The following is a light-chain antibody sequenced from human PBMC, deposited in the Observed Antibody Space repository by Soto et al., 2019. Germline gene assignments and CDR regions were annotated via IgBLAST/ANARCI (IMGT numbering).Light chain of an antibody. V-gene: IGKV1-12*01. CDR2: TVS. CDR3: QQGKTFPFT. J-gene: IGKJ3*01. Sequence: IQMTQSPSSVSASVGDTVTLSCQTSHGVSGWLAWYQQKPGKAPTLLIYTVSNLQSGVPSRFSGSGSGTDFSLTITNLQPEDFATYFCQQGKTFPFTFGPGTKWKSN. CDR1: HGVSGW.